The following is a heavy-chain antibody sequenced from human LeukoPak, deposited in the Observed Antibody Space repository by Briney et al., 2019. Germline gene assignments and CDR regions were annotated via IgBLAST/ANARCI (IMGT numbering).Heavy chain of an antibody. CDR1: GFTFSSYS. CDR2: ISYDGSNK. J-gene: IGHJ5*02. D-gene: IGHD2-15*01. V-gene: IGHV3-30*03. CDR3: ARGRGGPASWFDP. Sequence: PGRSLRLSCAASGFTFSSYSMNWVRQAPGKGLEWVAVISYDGSNKYYADSVKGRFTISRDNSKNTLYLQMNSLRAEDTAVYYCARGRGGPASWFDPWGQGTLVTVSS.